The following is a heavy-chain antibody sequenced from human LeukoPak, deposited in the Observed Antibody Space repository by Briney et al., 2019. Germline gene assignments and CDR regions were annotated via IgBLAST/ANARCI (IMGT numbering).Heavy chain of an antibody. J-gene: IGHJ4*02. CDR1: GYSISTSYY. Sequence: TSETLSLTCTVSGYSISTSYYWGWIRQPPGKGLEWIGRIYTSGSTNYNPSLKSRVIMSVDTSKNQISLKLSSVTGADTAVYYCVRVDSSGYSFDYWDQGILVTVSS. D-gene: IGHD3-22*01. CDR2: IYTSGST. V-gene: IGHV4-38-2*02. CDR3: VRVDSSGYSFDY.